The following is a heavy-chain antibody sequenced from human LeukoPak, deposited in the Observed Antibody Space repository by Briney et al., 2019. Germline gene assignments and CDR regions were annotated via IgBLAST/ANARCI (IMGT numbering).Heavy chain of an antibody. CDR3: ARPSSSWDLDY. D-gene: IGHD6-13*01. CDR1: GYTFTGYY. Sequence: GASVKVSCKASGYTFTGYYMHWVRQAPGQGLEWMGWINPNSGNTGYAQKFQGRVTMTRNTSISTAYMELSSLRSEDTAVYYCARPSSSWDLDYWGQGTLVTVSS. J-gene: IGHJ4*02. CDR2: INPNSGNT. V-gene: IGHV1-8*02.